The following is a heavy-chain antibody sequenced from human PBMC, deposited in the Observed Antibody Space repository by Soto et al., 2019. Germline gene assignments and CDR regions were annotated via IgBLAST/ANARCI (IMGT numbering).Heavy chain of an antibody. CDR2: MNPNSGNT. Sequence: EASVKVSCKASGYTFTSYDINWLRQATGQGLEWMGWMNPNSGNTGYAQKFQGRVTMTRNTSISTAYMELSSLRSEDTAVYYCASTYDSSGYTRPASADYFDYWGQGTLVTVSS. CDR3: ASTYDSSGYTRPASADYFDY. D-gene: IGHD3-22*01. V-gene: IGHV1-8*01. J-gene: IGHJ4*02. CDR1: GYTFTSYD.